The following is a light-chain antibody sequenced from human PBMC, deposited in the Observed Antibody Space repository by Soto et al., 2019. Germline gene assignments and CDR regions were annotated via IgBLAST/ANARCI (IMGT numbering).Light chain of an antibody. V-gene: IGKV3-11*01. CDR3: QQRFNWPRT. J-gene: IGKJ1*01. CDR2: DAS. CDR1: QSISNY. Sequence: EIVLTQSPGTLSLSAGRRATLSCRASQSISNYLAWYQQKPGQAPRLLIYDASNRATGIPARFSGSGSGTDFTLTISSLEAEDSAVYYCQQRFNWPRTFGQGTKVDI.